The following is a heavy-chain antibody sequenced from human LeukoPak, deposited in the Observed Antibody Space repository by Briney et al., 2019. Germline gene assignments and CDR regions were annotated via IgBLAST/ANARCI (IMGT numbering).Heavy chain of an antibody. CDR2: IYYSGST. D-gene: IGHD4-17*01. J-gene: IGHJ5*02. Sequence: PSETLSLTCTVSGGSTSSSSYYWGWIRQPPGKGLEWIGSIYYSGSTYYNPSLKSRVTISVDTSKNQFSLKLSSVTAADTAVYYCARQGWVYGEGNWFDPWGQGTLVTVSS. CDR3: ARQGWVYGEGNWFDP. V-gene: IGHV4-39*01. CDR1: GGSTSSSSYY.